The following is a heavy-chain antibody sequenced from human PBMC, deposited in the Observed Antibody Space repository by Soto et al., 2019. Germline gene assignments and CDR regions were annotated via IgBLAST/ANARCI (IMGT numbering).Heavy chain of an antibody. D-gene: IGHD4-17*01. CDR3: TTENGDYEYYYYYGMDV. CDR2: IKSKTDGGTT. J-gene: IGHJ6*02. CDR1: GFTFSNAW. V-gene: IGHV3-15*07. Sequence: GGSLRLSCAASGFTFSNAWMNWVRQAPGKGLEGVGRIKSKTDGGTTDYAAPVKGRFTISRDDSKNTLYLQMNSLKTEDTAVYYCTTENGDYEYYYYYGMDVWGQGTTVTVSS.